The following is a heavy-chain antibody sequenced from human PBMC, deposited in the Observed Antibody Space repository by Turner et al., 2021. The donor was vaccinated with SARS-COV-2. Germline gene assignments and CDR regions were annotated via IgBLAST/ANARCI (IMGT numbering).Heavy chain of an antibody. Sequence: CAPTGVTVRRNYMNWVREAPGRGLGWVSVMCSGGSTYYADSVKGRFTISRDNSKNTLYLQMNSLRAEDTAVYYCARDLEYNGMDVWGQGTTVTVSS. CDR2: MCSGGST. J-gene: IGHJ6*02. V-gene: IGHV3-66*01. D-gene: IGHD5-12*01. CDR1: GVTVRRNY. CDR3: ARDLEYNGMDV.